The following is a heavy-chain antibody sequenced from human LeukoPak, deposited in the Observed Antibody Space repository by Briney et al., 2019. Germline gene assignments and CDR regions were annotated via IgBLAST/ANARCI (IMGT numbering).Heavy chain of an antibody. CDR2: IYYSGST. CDR3: GEYYYDSSGYYYEY. D-gene: IGHD3-22*01. V-gene: IGHV4-59*01. CDR1: GGSFSGYY. Sequence: SETLSLTCAVYGGSFSGYYWSWIRQPPGKGLEWIGYIYYSGSTNYNPSLKSRVTISVDTSKNQFSLKLSSVTAADTAVYYCGEYYYDSSGYYYEYWGQGTLVTVSS. J-gene: IGHJ4*02.